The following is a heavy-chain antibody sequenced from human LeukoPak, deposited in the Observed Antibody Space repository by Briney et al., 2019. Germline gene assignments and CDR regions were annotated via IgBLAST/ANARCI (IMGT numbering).Heavy chain of an antibody. CDR1: GGTFISYA. V-gene: IGHV1-69*13. CDR3: ARGLRYFDWNLGY. J-gene: IGHJ4*02. Sequence: GASVKVSCKASGGTFISYAISWVRQAPGQGLEWMGGIIPIFGTANYAQKFQGRVTITADESTSTAYMELSSLRSEDTAVYYCARGLRYFDWNLGYWGQGTLVTVSS. D-gene: IGHD3-9*01. CDR2: IIPIFGTA.